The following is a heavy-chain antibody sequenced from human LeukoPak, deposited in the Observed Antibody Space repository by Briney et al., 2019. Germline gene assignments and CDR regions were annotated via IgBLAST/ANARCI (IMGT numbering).Heavy chain of an antibody. CDR2: IHHSGST. Sequence: KPSETLSLTCVVSGYSISSGYYWGWIRQPPGKGLEWIATIHHSGSTYYSPSLKSRVTISVDTSKNQFSLKLSSVTAADTAVYYCARVGYDYVWGSYRPPYYMDVWGKGTTVTVSS. CDR1: GYSISSGYY. V-gene: IGHV4-38-2*01. CDR3: ARVGYDYVWGSYRPPYYMDV. D-gene: IGHD3-16*02. J-gene: IGHJ6*03.